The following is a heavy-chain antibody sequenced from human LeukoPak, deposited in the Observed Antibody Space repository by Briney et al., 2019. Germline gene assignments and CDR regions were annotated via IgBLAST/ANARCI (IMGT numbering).Heavy chain of an antibody. Sequence: ASVKVSCKASGYTFTSYYMLWVRQAPGQGLEWMGIINPSGGSTSYAQKFQGRVTMTRDTSTSTVYMELSSLRSEDTAVYYCAGEQQLVKTFHYWGQGTLVTVSS. CDR2: INPSGGST. CDR3: AGEQQLVKTFHY. V-gene: IGHV1-46*03. J-gene: IGHJ4*02. CDR1: GYTFTSYY. D-gene: IGHD6-13*01.